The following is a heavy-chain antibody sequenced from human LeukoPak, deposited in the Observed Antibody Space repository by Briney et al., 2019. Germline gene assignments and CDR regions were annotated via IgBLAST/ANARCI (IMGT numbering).Heavy chain of an antibody. D-gene: IGHD6-6*01. CDR3: ARDGYRSSSSWYYYYYYMDV. J-gene: IGHJ6*03. Sequence: ASVKVSCKASGYTFTGYYMHWVRQAPGQGLEWMGWINPNSGGTNYAQKFQGRVTMTRDMSISTAYMELSRLRSDDTAVYYCARDGYRSSSSWYYYYYYMDVWGKGTTVTVSS. V-gene: IGHV1-2*02. CDR1: GYTFTGYY. CDR2: INPNSGGT.